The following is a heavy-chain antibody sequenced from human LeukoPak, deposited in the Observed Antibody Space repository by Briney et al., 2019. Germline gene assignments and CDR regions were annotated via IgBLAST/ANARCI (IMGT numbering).Heavy chain of an antibody. D-gene: IGHD3-3*01. Sequence: GGSLRLSCAASGFTFSSYAMSWVRQAPGKGLEWVSAISGSGGATYYADSVKGRFTISRDYSKNTLYLQMNSLRAEDTAVYYCAKDGTHVLRFLEWLSQTHGGFDYWGQGTLVTVSS. CDR2: ISGSGGAT. V-gene: IGHV3-23*01. CDR1: GFTFSSYA. J-gene: IGHJ4*02. CDR3: AKDGTHVLRFLEWLSQTHGGFDY.